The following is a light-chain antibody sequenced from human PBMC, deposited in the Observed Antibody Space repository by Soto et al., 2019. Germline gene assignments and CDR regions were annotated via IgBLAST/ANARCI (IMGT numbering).Light chain of an antibody. Sequence: DIQMTQSPSSLSASVGDRVTITCRASQVIDKYLAWYQQQPGKVPRLLIYAGSILQTGVPSRFSGSGSGTDFTLTISSLQPEDVATYYCQKYHSAPWTFGQGTKVEIK. V-gene: IGKV1-27*01. CDR1: QVIDKY. CDR3: QKYHSAPWT. CDR2: AGS. J-gene: IGKJ1*01.